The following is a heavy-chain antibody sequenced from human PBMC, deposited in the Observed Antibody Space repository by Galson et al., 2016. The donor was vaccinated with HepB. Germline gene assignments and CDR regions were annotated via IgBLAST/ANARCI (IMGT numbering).Heavy chain of an antibody. J-gene: IGHJ6*02. CDR1: GGSISSAY. Sequence: SETLSLTCTVSGGSISSAYWTWIRQPPGKGLEWIGYIHHSGSTNYISSLKSRVTISVDTSKNQFSLKLNSVTAADTAGYYCARGRFGGGTNYNGMDVWGQGTTVIVSS. CDR3: ARGRFGGGTNYNGMDV. CDR2: IHHSGST. V-gene: IGHV4-59*01. D-gene: IGHD3-10*01.